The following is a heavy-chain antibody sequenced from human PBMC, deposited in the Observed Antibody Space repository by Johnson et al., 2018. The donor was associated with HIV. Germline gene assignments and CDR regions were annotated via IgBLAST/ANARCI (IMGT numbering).Heavy chain of an antibody. J-gene: IGHJ3*02. Sequence: EVQLVESGGGLVQPGGSLKLSCAASGFTFSGSAMHWVRQASGKGLEWVGRIRSKANSYATAYAASVKGRFTISRDDSKNTAYLQMNSLKTEDTAVYYCTREWDIVATISPDAFDIWGQGTMVTVSS. D-gene: IGHD5-12*01. CDR1: GFTFSGSA. CDR2: IRSKANSYAT. CDR3: TREWDIVATISPDAFDI. V-gene: IGHV3-73*01.